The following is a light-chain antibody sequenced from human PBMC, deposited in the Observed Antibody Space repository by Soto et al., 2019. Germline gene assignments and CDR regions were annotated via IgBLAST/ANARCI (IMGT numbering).Light chain of an antibody. V-gene: IGKV3-15*01. J-gene: IGKJ1*01. CDR3: QQYNNWWT. CDR2: GAS. Sequence: EIVMTQSPATLSVSPGERATLSCRASQSVSSNLAWYQQKPGQAPRLLIYGASTRATGIPARFSGSGSGTEFTLTISSLQSEDFPVYYCQQYNNWWTFGQRTKVEIK. CDR1: QSVSSN.